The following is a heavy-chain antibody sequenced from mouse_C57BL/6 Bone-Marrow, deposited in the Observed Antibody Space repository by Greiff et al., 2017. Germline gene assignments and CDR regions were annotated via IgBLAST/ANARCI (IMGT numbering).Heavy chain of an antibody. J-gene: IGHJ2*01. CDR2: IHPSDSDT. Sequence: VQLQQPGAELVKPGASVKVSCKASGYTFTSSWMPWVKQRPGQGLEWIGGIHPSDSDTNYNQKFKCKATLTVDTSSSTAYMQLSRLTSEDSAVYYCAIRGTTVVAEGFDYWGQGTTLTVSS. CDR3: AIRGTTVVAEGFDY. D-gene: IGHD1-1*01. CDR1: GYTFTSSW. V-gene: IGHV1-74*01.